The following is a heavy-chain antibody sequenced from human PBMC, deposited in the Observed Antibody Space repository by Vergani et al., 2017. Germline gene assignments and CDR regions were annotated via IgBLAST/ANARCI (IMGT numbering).Heavy chain of an antibody. D-gene: IGHD2-2*01. CDR3: AREEVVPAAKGGVWYFDL. Sequence: EVQLVESGGGLVQPGGSLKLSCAASGFTFSGSAMHWVRQASGKGLEWVGRIRSKANSYATAYAASVKGRFTISRDDSKNTAYLQMNSLKTEDTAVYYCAREEVVPAAKGGVWYFDLWGRGTLVTVSS. J-gene: IGHJ2*01. V-gene: IGHV3-73*02. CDR1: GFTFSGSA. CDR2: IRSKANSYAT.